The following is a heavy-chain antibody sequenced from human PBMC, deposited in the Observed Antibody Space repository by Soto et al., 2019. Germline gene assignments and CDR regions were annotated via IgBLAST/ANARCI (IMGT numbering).Heavy chain of an antibody. CDR3: SASIFYYGMDV. J-gene: IGHJ6*02. CDR1: GYTFTNYW. Sequence: GESLKISCKGSGYTFTNYWIGWVRQMPGKGLEWMGIIYPGDSDTKYNPSFQGQVTISADKSITTTYLQWSSLKASDTAIYYCSASIFYYGMDVWGQGTTVTVSS. V-gene: IGHV5-51*01. CDR2: IYPGDSDT.